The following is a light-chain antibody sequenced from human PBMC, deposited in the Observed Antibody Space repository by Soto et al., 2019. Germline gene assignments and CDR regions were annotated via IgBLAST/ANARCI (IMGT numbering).Light chain of an antibody. CDR2: LGS. Sequence: DIVMTQSPLSLPVTPGEPACISCRSSQSVLHSNGYNYLDWYLQKPGQSPQPLIYLGSNRASGVPDRFSGSGSGTDFTLKISRVEAEDVGVYYCMQALQTPITFGQGTRLEIK. V-gene: IGKV2-28*01. J-gene: IGKJ5*01. CDR1: QSVLHSNGYNY. CDR3: MQALQTPIT.